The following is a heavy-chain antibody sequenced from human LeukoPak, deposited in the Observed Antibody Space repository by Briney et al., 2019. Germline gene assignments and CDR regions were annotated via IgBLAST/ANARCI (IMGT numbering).Heavy chain of an antibody. CDR3: ARRRLWFGELPIDY. CDR2: INHSGST. J-gene: IGHJ4*02. Sequence: SETLSLTCAVYGGSFSGYYWSWLRQPPGKGLEWIGDINHSGSTNYNPSLTSRITVSVDTSKNQFSLKLSSVTAADTAVYYCARRRLWFGELPIDYWGQGTLVTVSS. D-gene: IGHD3-10*01. CDR1: GGSFSGYY. V-gene: IGHV4-34*01.